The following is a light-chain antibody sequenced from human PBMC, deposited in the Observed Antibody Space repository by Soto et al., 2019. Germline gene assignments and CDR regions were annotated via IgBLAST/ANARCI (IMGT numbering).Light chain of an antibody. J-gene: IGLJ2*01. V-gene: IGLV1-47*01. CDR3: AACDDDLSVL. CDR1: SSNIGRHD. CDR2: RDN. Sequence: QSALTQPPSASGTPGQRVTISCSGSSSNIGRHDVYCYQHLPGTAPTVLIYRDNQRPSGAPDRFSGSKSGTSASLAISGLQSEDEADYFCAACDDDLSVLFGGGTQLTVL.